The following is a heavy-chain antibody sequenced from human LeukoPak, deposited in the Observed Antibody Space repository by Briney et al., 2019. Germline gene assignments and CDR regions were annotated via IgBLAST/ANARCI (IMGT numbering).Heavy chain of an antibody. Sequence: GGSLRLSCAASGFTFSSYSMNWVRQAPGKGLEWVSSISSSSSYIYYADSVKGRFTISRDNAKNSLYLQMNSLRAEDTAVYYCARVWRDYDSSGYYRWGQGTLVTVSS. CDR1: GFTFSSYS. D-gene: IGHD3-22*01. CDR2: ISSSSSYI. CDR3: ARVWRDYDSSGYYR. V-gene: IGHV3-21*01. J-gene: IGHJ4*02.